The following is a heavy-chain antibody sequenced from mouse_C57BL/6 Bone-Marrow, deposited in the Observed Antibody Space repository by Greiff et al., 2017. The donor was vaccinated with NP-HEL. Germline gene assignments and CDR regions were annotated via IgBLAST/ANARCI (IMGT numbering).Heavy chain of an antibody. Sequence: EVQLVESGGDLVKPGGSLKLSCAASGFTFSSYGMSWVRQTPDKRLEWVATISSGGSYTYYTGSVKGRFTISRDNAKNTLYLQMSSLKSEDTAMYYCASRGYGSSYGFAYWGQGTPVTVSA. CDR3: ASRGYGSSYGFAY. D-gene: IGHD1-1*01. J-gene: IGHJ3*01. CDR1: GFTFSSYG. V-gene: IGHV5-6*01. CDR2: ISSGGSYT.